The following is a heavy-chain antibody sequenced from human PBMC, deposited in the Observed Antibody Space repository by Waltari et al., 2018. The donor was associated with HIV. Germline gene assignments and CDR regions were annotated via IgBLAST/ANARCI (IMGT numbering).Heavy chain of an antibody. V-gene: IGHV3-15*01. Sequence: EVQLVESGGGLVKPGGYLRLSCAAYGFTFTNAGMRWVRQVPGKGLEWVGRVKSETDGGTTDYAAPVKGRFTISRDDSKNTLYLQMNSLKTEDTAVYYCTTGDIVVVTDYWGQGTLVTVSS. CDR1: GFTFTNAG. J-gene: IGHJ4*02. CDR3: TTGDIVVVTDY. CDR2: VKSETDGGTT. D-gene: IGHD2-21*02.